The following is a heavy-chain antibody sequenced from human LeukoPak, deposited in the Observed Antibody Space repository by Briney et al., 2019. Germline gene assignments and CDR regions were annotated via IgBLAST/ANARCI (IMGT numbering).Heavy chain of an antibody. CDR1: GFTFSIYW. D-gene: IGHD3-22*01. CDR2: INSDESST. CDR3: ARANHPTYYDSSGYYQDY. V-gene: IGHV3-74*01. Sequence: GGSLRLSCAASGFTFSIYWMHWVRQAPGKGLVWVSRINSDESSTTYADSVKGRFTISRDNAKNTLYLQMNSLRAEDTGVYYCARANHPTYYDSSGYYQDYWGQGTLVTVSS. J-gene: IGHJ4*02.